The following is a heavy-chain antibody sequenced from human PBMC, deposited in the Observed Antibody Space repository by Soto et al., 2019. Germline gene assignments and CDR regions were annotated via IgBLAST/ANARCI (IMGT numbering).Heavy chain of an antibody. CDR3: ARDLGEFGGVIVSLDY. CDR2: IWYDGSNK. Sequence: GGSLRLSCAASGFTFSSYGMHWVRQAPGKGLEWVAVIWYDGSNKYYADSVKGRFTISRDNSKNTLYLQMNSLRAEDTAVYYCARDLGEFGGVIVSLDYWGQGTLVTVSS. CDR1: GFTFSSYG. D-gene: IGHD3-16*02. V-gene: IGHV3-33*01. J-gene: IGHJ4*02.